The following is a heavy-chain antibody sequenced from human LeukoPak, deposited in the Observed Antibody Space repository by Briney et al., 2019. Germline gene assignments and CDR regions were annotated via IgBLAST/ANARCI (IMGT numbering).Heavy chain of an antibody. J-gene: IGHJ6*02. CDR2: IYTSGST. Sequence: SETLSLNCTVSGGSISSYYWSWIRQPAGKGLEWIGRIYTSGSTNYNPSLKSRVTMSVDTSKNQFSLKLSSVTAADTAVYYCARVGPPAYCSGGSCYSDYYGMDVWGQGTTVTVSS. D-gene: IGHD2-15*01. CDR3: ARVGPPAYCSGGSCYSDYYGMDV. V-gene: IGHV4-4*07. CDR1: GGSISSYY.